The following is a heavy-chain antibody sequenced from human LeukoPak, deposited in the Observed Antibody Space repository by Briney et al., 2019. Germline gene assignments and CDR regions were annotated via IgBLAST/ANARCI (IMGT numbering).Heavy chain of an antibody. CDR3: ARVLPRGFDSSGYSSYYFDY. D-gene: IGHD3-22*01. V-gene: IGHV1-69*06. J-gene: IGHJ4*02. CDR1: GGTFSSYA. CDR2: IIPIFGTA. Sequence: ASVEVSCKASGGTFSSYAISWVRQAPGQGLEWMGGIIPIFGTANYAQKFQGRVTITADKSTSTAYMELSSLRSEDTAVYYCARVLPRGFDSSGYSSYYFDYWGQGTLVTVSS.